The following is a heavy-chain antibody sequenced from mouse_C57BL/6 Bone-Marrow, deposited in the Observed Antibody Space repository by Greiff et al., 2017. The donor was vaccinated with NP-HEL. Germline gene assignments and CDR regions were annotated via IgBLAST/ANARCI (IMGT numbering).Heavy chain of an antibody. Sequence: VQLQQSGPELVKPGASVKIPCKASGYTFTDYNMDWVKQSHGKSLEWIGDINPNNGGTIYNQKFKGKATLTVDKSSSTAYMELRSLTSEDTAVYYCARKAYYYGSSRYWYFDVWGTGTTVTVSS. CDR2: INPNNGGT. D-gene: IGHD1-1*01. CDR3: ARKAYYYGSSRYWYFDV. V-gene: IGHV1-18*01. CDR1: GYTFTDYN. J-gene: IGHJ1*03.